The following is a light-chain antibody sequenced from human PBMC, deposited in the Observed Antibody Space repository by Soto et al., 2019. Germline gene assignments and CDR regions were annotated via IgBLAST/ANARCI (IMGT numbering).Light chain of an antibody. J-gene: IGKJ1*01. CDR1: ESVSSNY. V-gene: IGKV3-20*01. CDR2: GTS. CDR3: QQYGSSPRT. Sequence: EIVLTQSPGTLSLSPGEGATLSCRASESVSSNYLAWYQLKPGQAPRLLIYGTSIRAAGIPDRFSGSGSGTDFTLTISRLDPEDFAGYFCQQYGSSPRTFGQGTEVEIK.